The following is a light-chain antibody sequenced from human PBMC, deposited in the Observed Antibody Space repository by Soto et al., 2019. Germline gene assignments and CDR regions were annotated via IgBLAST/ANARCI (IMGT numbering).Light chain of an antibody. Sequence: QPVLTQPPSVSGAPGQRVTISCTGSSSNIGAGYDVHWYQQLPGTAPKLLIYGNSNRPSGVPDRFSGSKSGTSASLAITGLQAEDEADYYCQSYDSSLSVFYVFGTGTKLTAL. J-gene: IGLJ1*01. CDR1: SSNIGAGYD. CDR2: GNS. V-gene: IGLV1-40*01. CDR3: QSYDSSLSVFYV.